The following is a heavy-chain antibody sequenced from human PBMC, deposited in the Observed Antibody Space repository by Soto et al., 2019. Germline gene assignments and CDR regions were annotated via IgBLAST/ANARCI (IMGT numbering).Heavy chain of an antibody. J-gene: IGHJ5*02. D-gene: IGHD6-19*01. CDR3: ARGQKRMGIAVACMGCFDP. V-gene: IGHV4-34*01. CDR1: GGSLSGYY. CDR2: INHSGST. Sequence: QVQLQQWGAGLLKPSETLSLTCAVSGGSLSGYYWSWILQTPGQGLEWIGEINHSGSTNYNPSTKSRVTISVGSSKNQFSLKLSSVTDADTAVAYGARGQKRMGIAVACMGCFDPWGQGTLVTVSS.